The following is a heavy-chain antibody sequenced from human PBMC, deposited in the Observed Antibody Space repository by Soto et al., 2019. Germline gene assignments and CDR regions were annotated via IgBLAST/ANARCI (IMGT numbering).Heavy chain of an antibody. CDR1: GFTFSSYS. J-gene: IGHJ6*02. D-gene: IGHD6-13*01. V-gene: IGHV3-48*02. CDR2: ISSSSSTI. Sequence: GGSLRLSCAASGFTFSSYSMNWVRQAPGKGLEWVSYISSSSSTIYYADSVKGRFTISRDNAKNSLYLQMNSLRDEDTAVYYCARGWVIAAAGYYYSYCMDVWGQGTTVTVSS. CDR3: ARGWVIAAAGYYYSYCMDV.